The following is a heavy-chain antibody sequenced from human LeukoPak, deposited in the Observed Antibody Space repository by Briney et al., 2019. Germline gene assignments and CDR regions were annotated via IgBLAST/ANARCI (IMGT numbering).Heavy chain of an antibody. D-gene: IGHD3-10*01. CDR3: AKLYGSGTHYPIDY. CDR1: GFTFSSYG. J-gene: IGHJ4*02. V-gene: IGHV3-23*01. Sequence: GGSLRLSCAASGFTFSSYGLSWVRQAPGKGLAWVSAISGGAPSTYYADSVKGRFTMSRDNSKHTLYLQMNSLRAEDTGVYYCAKLYGSGTHYPIDYWGQGILVTVSS. CDR2: ISGGAPST.